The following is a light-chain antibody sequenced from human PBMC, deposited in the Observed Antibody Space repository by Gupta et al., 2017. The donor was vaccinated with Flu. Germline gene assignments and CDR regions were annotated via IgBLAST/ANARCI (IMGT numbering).Light chain of an antibody. CDR3: QQRSNWPPFT. J-gene: IGKJ3*01. CDR1: QSVTSY. Sequence: EIVLTQSPATLSLSPGERATLSCRASQSVTSYLAWYQQKPGQAPRLLIYDTSNRDTGIPARFSGSGSGTDLTLTISSREQEDFAVYYSQQRSNWPPFTFGHGTRVDIK. V-gene: IGKV3-11*01. CDR2: DTS.